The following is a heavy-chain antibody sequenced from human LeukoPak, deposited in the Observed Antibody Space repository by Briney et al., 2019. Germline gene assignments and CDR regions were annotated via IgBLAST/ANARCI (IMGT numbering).Heavy chain of an antibody. CDR1: GGSITSNSHN. Sequence: SETLSLTCTVSGGSITSNSHNWAWIRQPPGKGLEWIGSVYYGRSPYFNPSLESRATISVDTSKNHFSLKMSSVTAADTAVYYCARSSGTGTFSYWGQGTLVTVSS. J-gene: IGHJ4*02. V-gene: IGHV4-39*02. D-gene: IGHD6-25*01. CDR2: VYYGRSP. CDR3: ARSSGTGTFSY.